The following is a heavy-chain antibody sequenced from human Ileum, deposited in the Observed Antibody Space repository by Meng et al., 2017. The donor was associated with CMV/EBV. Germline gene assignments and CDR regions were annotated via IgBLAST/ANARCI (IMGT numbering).Heavy chain of an antibody. CDR3: ARVAFCGYNCYYHFDS. Sequence: GESLKISCAASGFTFSRYWMHWVRQAPGKGLVWVSRISNDGSIITYADSVKGRFTISRDNAENTLYLQMNSLRAEDTAVYYCARVAFCGYNCYYHFDSWGQGTMVTVSS. D-gene: IGHD2-21*01. CDR1: GFTFSRYW. CDR2: ISNDGSII. V-gene: IGHV3-74*03. J-gene: IGHJ4*02.